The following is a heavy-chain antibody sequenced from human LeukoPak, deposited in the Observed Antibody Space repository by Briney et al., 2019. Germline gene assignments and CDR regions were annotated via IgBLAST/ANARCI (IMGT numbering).Heavy chain of an antibody. CDR3: AKDSGSYSDAFDI. Sequence: PGGSLRLSCAASGFTFSSYGMHWVRQAPGKGLEWVAVISYDGSNKYYADSVKGRFTISRDNSKNTLYLQMNSLRAEDTAVYYCAKDSGSYSDAFDIWGQGTMVTVSS. V-gene: IGHV3-30*18. J-gene: IGHJ3*02. D-gene: IGHD1-26*01. CDR1: GFTFSSYG. CDR2: ISYDGSNK.